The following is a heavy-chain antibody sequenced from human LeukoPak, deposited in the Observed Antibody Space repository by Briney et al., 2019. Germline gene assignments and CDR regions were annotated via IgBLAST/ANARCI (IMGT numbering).Heavy chain of an antibody. D-gene: IGHD3-16*01. Sequence: ASVKVSCKASGGTFSSYAISWVRQAPGQGLEWMGGIIPIFGTANYAQKFQGRVTITTDESTSTAYMELSSLRSEDTAGYYCARGSYDYVPVDYWGQGTLVTVSS. V-gene: IGHV1-69*05. CDR2: IIPIFGTA. CDR1: GGTFSSYA. J-gene: IGHJ4*02. CDR3: ARGSYDYVPVDY.